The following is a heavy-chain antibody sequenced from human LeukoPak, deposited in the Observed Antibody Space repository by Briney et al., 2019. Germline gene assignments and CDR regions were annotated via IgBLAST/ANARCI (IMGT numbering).Heavy chain of an antibody. J-gene: IGHJ3*02. Sequence: GGSLRLSCAASGFAFSSYSMDWVRQAPAKGLEWVSSISSSSSYIYYADSVKGRFTISRDNAKHSLYLQMNSLRAEDTAVYYCASSAPSDIWGRGTMVTVSS. CDR2: ISSSSSYI. CDR3: ASSAPSDI. CDR1: GFAFSSYS. V-gene: IGHV3-21*01.